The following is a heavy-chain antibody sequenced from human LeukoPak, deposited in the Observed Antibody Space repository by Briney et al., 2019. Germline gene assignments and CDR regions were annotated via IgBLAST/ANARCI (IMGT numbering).Heavy chain of an antibody. J-gene: IGHJ4*02. V-gene: IGHV1-2*02. CDR3: ARSTTGTDLKDY. D-gene: IGHD1-1*01. CDR2: INPNSGGT. CDR1: GYTFTGYY. Sequence: ASVKVSCKASGYTFTGYYMHWVRQAPGQGLEWMGWINPNSGGTNYAQKFQGRVTVTRDTSISTAYMELSRLRSDDTAVYYCARSTTGTDLKDYWGQGTLVTVSS.